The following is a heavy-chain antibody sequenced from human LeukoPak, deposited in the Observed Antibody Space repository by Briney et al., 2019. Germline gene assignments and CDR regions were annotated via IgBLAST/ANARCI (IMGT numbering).Heavy chain of an antibody. Sequence: AGGSLRLSCAASGFTFSPYSMTWVRQAPGKGLEWVSTISGSGGNTYYGDSVKGRFTISRDNAKNSLYLQMNSLRAEDTALYYCAKDYCGGDCYSGWYFDLWGRGTLVTVSS. V-gene: IGHV3-23*01. CDR2: ISGSGGNT. J-gene: IGHJ2*01. D-gene: IGHD2-21*02. CDR3: AKDYCGGDCYSGWYFDL. CDR1: GFTFSPYS.